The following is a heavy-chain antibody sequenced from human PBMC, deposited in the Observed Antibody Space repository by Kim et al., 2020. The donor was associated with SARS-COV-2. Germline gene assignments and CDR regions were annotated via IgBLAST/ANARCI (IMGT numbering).Heavy chain of an antibody. J-gene: IGHJ6*02. V-gene: IGHV4-34*01. D-gene: IGHD3-22*01. CDR3: ARANYDSSSYYYGMDV. Sequence: PSLTSRVTISVDTSKNQFSLKLSSVTAADTAVYYCARANYDSSSYYYGMDVWGQGTTVTVSS.